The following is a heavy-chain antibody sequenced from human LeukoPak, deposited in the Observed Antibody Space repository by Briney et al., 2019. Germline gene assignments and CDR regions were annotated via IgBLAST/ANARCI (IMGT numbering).Heavy chain of an antibody. CDR2: INHSGST. Sequence: KPSETLSLTCAVYGGSFSGYYWTWIRQPPGKGLEWIGEINHSGSTNYNPSLKSRVTISLDTSKNQFSLKLSSVTAADTAVYYCAGGDTAVRGFDYWGQGTLVTVSS. V-gene: IGHV4-34*01. CDR1: GGSFSGYY. D-gene: IGHD5-18*01. J-gene: IGHJ4*02. CDR3: AGGDTAVRGFDY.